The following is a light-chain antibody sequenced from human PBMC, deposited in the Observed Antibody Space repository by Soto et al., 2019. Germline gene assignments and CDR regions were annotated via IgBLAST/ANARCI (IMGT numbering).Light chain of an antibody. CDR1: QSVSSSY. Sequence: ESVLTQSPGTLSMSPGERATLSCRASQSVSSSYSAWYQQKPGQAPRLLIYGASRRATGIPDRFSGSGSGTDFTLTISSLEPEDCAVYYCQQYGSSPFTFGPGTKVDIK. CDR2: GAS. V-gene: IGKV3-20*01. CDR3: QQYGSSPFT. J-gene: IGKJ3*01.